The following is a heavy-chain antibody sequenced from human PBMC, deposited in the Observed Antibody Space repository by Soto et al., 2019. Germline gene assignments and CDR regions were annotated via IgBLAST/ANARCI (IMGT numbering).Heavy chain of an antibody. J-gene: IGHJ4*02. Sequence: EVHLLESGGDVVQPGRSLRLSCAASGFTFSNYAMNWIRQAPGKGLEWLSAISADGRNAYYADSVKGRFTISRDRTKNTLYLQLDSLMLEDTAISFCAKDLSSLGWLALGAPFDSWGQGTLVIVSS. V-gene: IGHV3-23*01. CDR1: GFTFSNYA. CDR3: AKDLSSLGWLALGAPFDS. D-gene: IGHD3-22*01. CDR2: ISADGRNA.